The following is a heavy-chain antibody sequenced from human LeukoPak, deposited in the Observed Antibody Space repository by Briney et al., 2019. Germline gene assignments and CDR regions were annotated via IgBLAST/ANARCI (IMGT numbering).Heavy chain of an antibody. Sequence: SETLSLTCAVYGGSFSGYYWSWIRQPPGKGLEWIGEINHSGSTNYNPSLKSRDTISVDTSKNQCSLKLSSVTAGDTAVYYCARRSVYSYFQHWGEGTLVTVSS. CDR2: INHSGST. D-gene: IGHD3-3*01. CDR3: ARRSVYSYFQH. V-gene: IGHV4-34*01. J-gene: IGHJ1*01. CDR1: GGSFSGYY.